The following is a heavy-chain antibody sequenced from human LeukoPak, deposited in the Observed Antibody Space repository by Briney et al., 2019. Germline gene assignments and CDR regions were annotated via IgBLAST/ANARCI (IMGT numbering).Heavy chain of an antibody. CDR1: GGSINSGNYY. Sequence: SETLSLTCAVSGGSINSGNYYWSWIRQPAGTGLEWIGRIYTSGNTNYNPSLKSRVTISVDTSKNQFSLKLSSVTAADTAVYYCARARVVVASTGWFDPWGQGTLVTVSS. CDR2: IYTSGNT. CDR3: ARARVVVASTGWFDP. V-gene: IGHV4-61*02. J-gene: IGHJ5*02. D-gene: IGHD2-15*01.